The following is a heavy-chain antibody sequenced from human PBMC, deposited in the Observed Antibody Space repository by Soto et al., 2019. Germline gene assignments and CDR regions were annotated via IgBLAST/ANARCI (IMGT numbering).Heavy chain of an antibody. CDR3: TKRGPXXXFDS. J-gene: IGHJ5*01. Sequence: EVQLVESGGGLVKPGGXLXXXCAPSXFXXXXYHMXWVRQAPGKGLEWVSSISSGSNYIYYADSVRGRFTISLDNANNSLYLQMNNLIAEDTAVYYCTKRGPXXXFDSWGQGTLVIVSS. CDR1: XFXXXXYH. V-gene: IGHV3-21*01. CDR2: ISSGSNYI.